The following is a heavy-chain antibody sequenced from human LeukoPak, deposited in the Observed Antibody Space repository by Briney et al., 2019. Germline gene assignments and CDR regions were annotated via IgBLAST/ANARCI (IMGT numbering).Heavy chain of an antibody. D-gene: IGHD1-1*01. Sequence: GGSLRPSCAASGFTFSSYGMHWVRQAPGKGLEWVAVISYDGSNKYYADSVKGRFTISRDNSKNTLYLQMNSLRAEDTAVYYCAKDQHWNDVGGWFDPWGQGTLVTVSS. J-gene: IGHJ5*02. V-gene: IGHV3-30*18. CDR3: AKDQHWNDVGGWFDP. CDR1: GFTFSSYG. CDR2: ISYDGSNK.